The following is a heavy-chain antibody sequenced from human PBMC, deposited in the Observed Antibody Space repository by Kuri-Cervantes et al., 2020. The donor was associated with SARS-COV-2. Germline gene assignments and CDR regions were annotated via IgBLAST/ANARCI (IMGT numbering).Heavy chain of an antibody. CDR2: ISSSGSTI. Sequence: GGSLRLSCAASGFTFSDYYMSWIRQAPGKGLEWVSYISSSGSTIYYADSVKGRFTISRDNAKNSLYLQMNSLRAEDMALYYCAKGGTSSSSLYFQHWGQGTLVTVSS. CDR1: GFTFSDYY. J-gene: IGHJ1*01. V-gene: IGHV3-11*01. CDR3: AKGGTSSSSLYFQH. D-gene: IGHD6-6*01.